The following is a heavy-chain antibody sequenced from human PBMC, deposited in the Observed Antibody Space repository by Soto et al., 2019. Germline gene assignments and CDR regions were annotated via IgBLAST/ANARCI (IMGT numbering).Heavy chain of an antibody. D-gene: IGHD2-15*01. Sequence: PGGSLRLSCAASRFDFTSYGMHWLRQAPGKGLEWVAVMSNDGNNQFYADSVRGRFIISRDTSKNTLFLQMTSLRPEDTAVYHCARGFCDHRVCYYFFDLCGPGPLVTVYS. CDR1: RFDFTSYG. CDR2: MSNDGNNQ. J-gene: IGHJ4*02. CDR3: ARGFCDHRVCYYFFDL. V-gene: IGHV3-30*03.